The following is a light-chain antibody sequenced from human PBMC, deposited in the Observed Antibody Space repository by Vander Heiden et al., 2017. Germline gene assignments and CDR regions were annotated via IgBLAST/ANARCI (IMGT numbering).Light chain of an antibody. J-gene: IGLJ1*01. CDR3: SAWDDSLRAYV. V-gene: IGLV10-54*04. Sequence: VAKCSRETVTLTCTANSKNVGNDGTSWLQQHQGHPPKLLSYRNNNRPSGISERFSASRSGNTASLTITGLQPEDEADYYCSAWDDSLRAYVFGPGTKVTVL. CDR2: RNN. CDR1: SKNVGNDG.